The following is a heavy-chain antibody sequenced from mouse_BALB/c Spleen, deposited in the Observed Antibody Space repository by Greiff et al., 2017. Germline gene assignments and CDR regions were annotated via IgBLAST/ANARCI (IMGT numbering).Heavy chain of an antibody. CDR1: GYNFTSYW. D-gene: IGHD2-14*01. CDR2: IYPGSGST. CDR3: ARYRATDYFDY. J-gene: IGHJ2*01. V-gene: IGHV1-55*01. Sequence: QFQLQQPGAELVKPGTSVKLSCKASGYNFTSYWINWVKLRPGQGLEWIGDIYPGSGSTNYNEKFKSKATLTVDTSSSTAYMQLSSLASEDSALYYCARYRATDYFDYWGQGTTLTVSS.